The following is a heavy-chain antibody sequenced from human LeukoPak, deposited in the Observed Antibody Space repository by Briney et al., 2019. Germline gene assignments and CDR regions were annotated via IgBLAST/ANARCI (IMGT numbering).Heavy chain of an antibody. CDR1: GGSISSYY. CDR3: ARAGSIAVAGTFGWFDP. CDR2: IYYSGST. J-gene: IGHJ5*02. D-gene: IGHD6-19*01. Sequence: SETLSLTCTVSGGSISSYYWSWIRQPPGKGLEWIGYIYYSGSTNYNPSHKSRVTISVDTSKNQFSLKLSSVTAADTAVYYCARAGSIAVAGTFGWFDPWGQGTLVTVSS. V-gene: IGHV4-59*01.